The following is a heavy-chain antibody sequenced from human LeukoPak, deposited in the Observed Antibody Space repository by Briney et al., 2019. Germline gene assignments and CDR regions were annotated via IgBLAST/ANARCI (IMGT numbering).Heavy chain of an antibody. V-gene: IGHV5-51*01. D-gene: IGHD3-10*01. J-gene: IGHJ3*02. CDR2: IYPGDSDT. CDR1: GYSFTSYW. Sequence: GESLKISCKGSGYSFTSYWIGWVRQMPGKGLESMGIIYPGDSDTTYSPSFQGQVTISADKSISTAYLQWSSLKASDTAMYYCARQKRYYGSGSYSNDAFDIWGQGTMVTVSS. CDR3: ARQKRYYGSGSYSNDAFDI.